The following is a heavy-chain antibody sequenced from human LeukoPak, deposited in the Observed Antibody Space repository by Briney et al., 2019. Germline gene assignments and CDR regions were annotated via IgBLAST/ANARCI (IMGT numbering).Heavy chain of an antibody. CDR2: IYYSGST. V-gene: IGHV4-59*08. CDR1: GGSISSYY. D-gene: IGHD3-22*01. J-gene: IGHJ4*02. CDR3: AGYYDSSGYRPNDY. Sequence: PSETLSLTCTVSGGSISSYYWSWIRQPPGKGLEWIGYIYYSGSTNYNPSLKSRVTISVDTSKNQFSLKLSSVTAADTAVYYCAGYYDSSGYRPNDYWGQGTLVTVSS.